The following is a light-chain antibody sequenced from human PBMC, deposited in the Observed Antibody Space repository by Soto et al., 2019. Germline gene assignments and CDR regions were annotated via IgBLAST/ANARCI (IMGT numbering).Light chain of an antibody. CDR3: HQYAGSPWT. CDR1: QSTIY. J-gene: IGKJ1*01. CDR2: GAS. Sequence: EIVMTQSPATLSVYPGERATLSCRASQSTIYLAWYQQKPGQTPRLLIYGASNRATGIPDRFSGSGSGTDITLTISRLEPEDFAVYYCHQYAGSPWTFAQGTKVDIK. V-gene: IGKV3-20*01.